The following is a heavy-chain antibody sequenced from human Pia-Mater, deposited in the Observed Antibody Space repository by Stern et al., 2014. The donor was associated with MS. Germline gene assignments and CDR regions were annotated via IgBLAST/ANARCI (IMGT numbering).Heavy chain of an antibody. J-gene: IGHJ4*02. Sequence: VQLVESGPGLVKPSQTLSLTCTVSGGPISSFDYYWTWIRQSPGKGLEWIGNILYSGSTRYTQSLESRITISVDTSKNQLSLRLTSVTAADTALYYCARSYGDHAYQNWGQGTPVIVSS. V-gene: IGHV4-30-4*01. CDR3: ARSYGDHAYQN. CDR2: ILYSGST. D-gene: IGHD4-17*01. CDR1: GGPISSFDYY.